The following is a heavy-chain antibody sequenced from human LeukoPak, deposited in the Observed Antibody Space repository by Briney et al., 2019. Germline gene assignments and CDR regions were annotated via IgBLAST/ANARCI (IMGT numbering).Heavy chain of an antibody. CDR1: GYSISSGYY. J-gene: IGHJ4*02. V-gene: IGHV4-38-2*02. D-gene: IGHD3-10*01. CDR3: VREGAYYYGSGSYCDY. Sequence: SETLSLTCTVSGYSISSGYYWGWIRQPPGKGLEWIGSIYHSGSTYYNPSLKSRVTISVDTSKNQFSLKLSSVTAADTAVYYCVREGAYYYGSGSYCDYWGQGTLVTVSS. CDR2: IYHSGST.